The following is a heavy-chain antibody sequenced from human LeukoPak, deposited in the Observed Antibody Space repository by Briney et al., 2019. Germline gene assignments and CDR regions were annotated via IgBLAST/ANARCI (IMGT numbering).Heavy chain of an antibody. J-gene: IGHJ4*02. CDR1: GFTFSSYG. CDR3: ATSFGPVIAAAGTGAD. V-gene: IGHV3-30*02. D-gene: IGHD6-13*01. Sequence: GGSLRLSYAAAGFTFSSYGMHWVRQAPGKGLEWVAFIRYDGSNKYYADSVKGRFTISRDNSKNTLYLQMNSLRAEDTAVYYCATSFGPVIAAAGTGADWGQGTLVTVSS. CDR2: IRYDGSNK.